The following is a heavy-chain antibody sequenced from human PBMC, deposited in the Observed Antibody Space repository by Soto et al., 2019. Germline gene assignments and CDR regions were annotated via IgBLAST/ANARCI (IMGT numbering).Heavy chain of an antibody. J-gene: IGHJ1*01. Sequence: GGSLRLSCAASGFTFSSYGMHWVRQAPGKGLEWVAVISYDGSNKYYADSVKGRFTISRDNSKNTLYLQMNSLRAGDTAVYYCAKDNGDYPGYFQHWGQGTLVTVSS. CDR2: ISYDGSNK. D-gene: IGHD4-17*01. V-gene: IGHV3-30*18. CDR3: AKDNGDYPGYFQH. CDR1: GFTFSSYG.